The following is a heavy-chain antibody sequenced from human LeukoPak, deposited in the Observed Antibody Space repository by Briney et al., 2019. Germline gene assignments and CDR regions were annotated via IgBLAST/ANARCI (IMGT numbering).Heavy chain of an antibody. CDR1: GGSISSYY. D-gene: IGHD3-22*01. J-gene: IGHJ4*02. Sequence: SETLSLTCTVSGGSISSYYWNWIRQPTGKGPEWIGCISDTGTTKYNPAFKSRVTISVDTSKNQFSLKLTPVTAADTAVYFCATGYYEPFEKWGQGTLVSVSS. CDR2: ISDTGTT. V-gene: IGHV4-59*01. CDR3: ATGYYEPFEK.